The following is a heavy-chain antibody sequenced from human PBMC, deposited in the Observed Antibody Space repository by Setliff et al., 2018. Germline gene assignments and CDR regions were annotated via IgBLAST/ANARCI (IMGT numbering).Heavy chain of an antibody. Sequence: GGSLRLSCAASGFAFSNYEMNWVRQAPGKGLEWVANIKQDGSEKYYVDSVKGRFTISRDNAKNSLYLQMNSLRAEDTAVYYCARDGRTRYYYYYMDVWGKGTTVTVSS. V-gene: IGHV3-7*01. CDR2: IKQDGSEK. J-gene: IGHJ6*03. CDR1: GFAFSNYE. CDR3: ARDGRTRYYYYYMDV.